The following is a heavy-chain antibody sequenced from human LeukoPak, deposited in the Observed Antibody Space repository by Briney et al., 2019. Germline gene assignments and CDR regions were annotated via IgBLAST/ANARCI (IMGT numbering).Heavy chain of an antibody. V-gene: IGHV3-30-3*01. CDR3: ARGIRGYAFDI. CDR2: ISYDGSNK. Sequence: PGGSLRLSCAASGFTFSSYAMHLVRQAPGKGLEWVAVISYDGSNKYYADSVKGRFTISRDNSKNTLYLQMNSLRAEDTAVYYCARGIRGYAFDIWGQGTMVTVSS. D-gene: IGHD3-10*01. J-gene: IGHJ3*02. CDR1: GFTFSSYA.